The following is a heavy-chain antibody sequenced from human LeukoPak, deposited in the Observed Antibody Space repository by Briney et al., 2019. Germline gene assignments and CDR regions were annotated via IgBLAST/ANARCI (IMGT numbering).Heavy chain of an antibody. V-gene: IGHV4-59*01. D-gene: IGHD6-19*01. CDR1: GGSISSYY. J-gene: IGHJ4*02. Sequence: SETLSLTCTVSGGSISSYYWSWIRQPPGKGLEWIGYSFFSGSTNYNPSLKSRVTISLDTSKNQFSLRLNSVTAADTAVYYCARGGLSSGWYGWGQGALVTVSS. CDR3: ARGGLSSGWYG. CDR2: SFFSGST.